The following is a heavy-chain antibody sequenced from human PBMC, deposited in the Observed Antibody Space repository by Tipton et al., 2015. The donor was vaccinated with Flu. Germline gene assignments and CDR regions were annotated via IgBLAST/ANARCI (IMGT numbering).Heavy chain of an antibody. CDR3: ARELNYGMDV. Sequence: LRLSCTVSGGSISSGGYYWSWIRQHPGKGLEWIGYIYYSGSTYYNPSLKSRVTISVDTSKNQSSLKLSSVTAADTAVYYCARELNYGMDVWGQGTTVTVSS. CDR1: GGSISSGGYY. CDR2: IYYSGST. J-gene: IGHJ6*02. V-gene: IGHV4-31*03.